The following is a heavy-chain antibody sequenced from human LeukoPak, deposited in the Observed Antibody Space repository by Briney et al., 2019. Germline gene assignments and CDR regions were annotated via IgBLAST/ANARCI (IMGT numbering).Heavy chain of an antibody. D-gene: IGHD2-15*01. Sequence: GGSLRLSRAASGFTFSSYAMSWVRQAPGKGLEWVSAISGSGGSTYYADSVKGRFTISRDNSKNTLYLQMNSLRAEDTAVYYCAKRQAIGYCSGGSCYSPPIDYWGQGTLVTVSS. V-gene: IGHV3-23*01. CDR3: AKRQAIGYCSGGSCYSPPIDY. CDR2: ISGSGGST. J-gene: IGHJ4*02. CDR1: GFTFSSYA.